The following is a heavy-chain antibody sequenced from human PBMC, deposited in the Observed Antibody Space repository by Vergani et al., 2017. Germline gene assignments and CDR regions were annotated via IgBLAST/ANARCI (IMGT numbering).Heavy chain of an antibody. V-gene: IGHV3-74*03. CDR1: GFSFNTYW. J-gene: IGHJ5*01. Sequence: EVQLVESGGGSVQSGGSLRLSCVASGFSFNTYWMHWVRQVPGKRLMWVARIDEYGNRATYGDFETGRFTISRDNAKNTVFLQMNNLRADDAGVYYCVRTEYCTGIACNTRFDSWGQGALVTVSS. D-gene: IGHD2-8*02. CDR2: IDEYGNRA. CDR3: VRTEYCTGIACNTRFDS.